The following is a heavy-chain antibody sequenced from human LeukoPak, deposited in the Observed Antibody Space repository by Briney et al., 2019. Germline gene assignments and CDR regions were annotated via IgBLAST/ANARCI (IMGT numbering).Heavy chain of an antibody. CDR1: GFSFSNHP. CDR2: ITGSRADT. D-gene: IGHD3-10*01. Sequence: HPGGSLRLSCAASGFSFSNHPMSWVRQAPGKGLEWVSAITGSRADTFYADSVKGRFSISRDYSKNTLYLQMNSLRAEDTAIYYCAKDGYGSGSYSQYFDYWGQGTLVTVSS. J-gene: IGHJ4*02. CDR3: AKDGYGSGSYSQYFDY. V-gene: IGHV3-23*01.